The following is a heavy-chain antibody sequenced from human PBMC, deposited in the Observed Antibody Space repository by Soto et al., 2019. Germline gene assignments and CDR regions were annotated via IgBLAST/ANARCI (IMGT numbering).Heavy chain of an antibody. CDR2: TYYRSKWYN. V-gene: IGHV6-1*01. CDR3: ARDYDFWSGYYRIRGSFDY. Sequence: QTLSLTCAISGDSVSSNSAAWNWIRQSPSRGLEWLGRTYYRSKWYNDDAVSVKSRITINPDTSKNQFSLQLNSVTPEDTAVYYCARDYDFWSGYYRIRGSFDYWGQGTLVTVSS. J-gene: IGHJ4*02. D-gene: IGHD3-3*01. CDR1: GDSVSSNSAA.